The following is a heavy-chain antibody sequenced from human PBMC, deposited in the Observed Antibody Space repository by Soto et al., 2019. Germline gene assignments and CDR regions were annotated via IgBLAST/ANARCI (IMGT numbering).Heavy chain of an antibody. V-gene: IGHV1-18*04. D-gene: IGHD2-2*02. J-gene: IGHJ6*02. Sequence: ASVNVSCKAAGYTFTSYGISWVRQAPGQGLEWMGWISAYNGNTNYAQELQGRVTMTTDTSTSTAYMELRSLRSDDTAVYYCARIVVVPAVIPGVYYYYVMDVWGQGTTVTVSS. CDR2: ISAYNGNT. CDR3: ARIVVVPAVIPGVYYYYVMDV. CDR1: GYTFTSYG.